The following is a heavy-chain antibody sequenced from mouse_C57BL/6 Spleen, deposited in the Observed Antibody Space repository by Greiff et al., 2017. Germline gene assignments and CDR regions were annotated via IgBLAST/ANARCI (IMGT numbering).Heavy chain of an antibody. V-gene: IGHV2-2*01. CDR1: GFSLTSYG. D-gene: IGHD1-1*01. CDR2: IWRGGST. Sequence: VQLQQSGPGLVQPSPSLSITCTASGFSLTSYGVHWVRQSPGKGLEWLGVIWRGGSTDYNAAFISRLSISKDNSKSQVFFKMNSLQADDTAIYYCARDRLRSWYFDVWGTGTTVTVSS. CDR3: ARDRLRSWYFDV. J-gene: IGHJ1*03.